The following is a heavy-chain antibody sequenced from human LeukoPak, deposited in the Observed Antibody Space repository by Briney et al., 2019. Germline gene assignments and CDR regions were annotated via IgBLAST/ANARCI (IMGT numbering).Heavy chain of an antibody. D-gene: IGHD3-22*01. CDR1: AFTFSRTR. V-gene: IGHV3-7*05. CDR2: IKEDGSAQ. J-gene: IGHJ4*02. Sequence: GGSLRLFCAVPAFTFSRTRLPCVRQAPGKGLEWVANIKEDGSAQNYLDSVKGRFTNSRDNSKKTVYLQMNRRRDENTDVYYCARDSAYDRLDYRGQGTLVAVSS. CDR3: ARDSAYDRLDY.